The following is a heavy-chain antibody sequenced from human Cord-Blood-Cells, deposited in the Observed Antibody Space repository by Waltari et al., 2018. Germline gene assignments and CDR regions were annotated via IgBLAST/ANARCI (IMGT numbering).Heavy chain of an antibody. Sequence: QVQLQQWGAGLLQPSETLSPTCALSGGSVSGYYWSWIRQPPGKGLEWIGEINHSGSTNYNPSLKSRVTISVDTSKNQFSLKLSSVTAADTAVYYCAREDYYYGMDVWGQGTTVTVSS. CDR2: INHSGST. V-gene: IGHV4-34*01. CDR1: GGSVSGYY. CDR3: AREDYYYGMDV. J-gene: IGHJ6*02.